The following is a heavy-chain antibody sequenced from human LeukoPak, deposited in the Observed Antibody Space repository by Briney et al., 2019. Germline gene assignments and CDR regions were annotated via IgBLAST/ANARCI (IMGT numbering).Heavy chain of an antibody. CDR2: IYYSGST. Sequence: SETLSLTCTVSGGSISSSSYYWGWIRQPPGKGLEWIGSIYYSGSTYYNPSLKSRVTISVDTSKNQFSLKLSSVTAADTAVYYCARARGVYYYDSSGYFFDYWGQGTLVTVSS. V-gene: IGHV4-39*07. J-gene: IGHJ4*02. D-gene: IGHD3-22*01. CDR3: ARARGVYYYDSSGYFFDY. CDR1: GGSISSSSYY.